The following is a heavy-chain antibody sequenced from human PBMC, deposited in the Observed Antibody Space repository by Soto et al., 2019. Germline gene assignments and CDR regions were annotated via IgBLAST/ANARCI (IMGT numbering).Heavy chain of an antibody. D-gene: IGHD3-10*01. Sequence: QVPLVQSGAEVKKPGSSVTVSCKASGGTFSSYAIHWVRQAPGQGLEWMGGIIPMYGPAKYAQRFQGRVTMTADQTTTTVYMELTSLTSQDTAVYYCARFTSMVRGVIDNWFDTWGHGTLVTVSS. V-gene: IGHV1-69*01. CDR3: ARFTSMVRGVIDNWFDT. CDR2: IIPMYGPA. J-gene: IGHJ5*01. CDR1: GGTFSSYA.